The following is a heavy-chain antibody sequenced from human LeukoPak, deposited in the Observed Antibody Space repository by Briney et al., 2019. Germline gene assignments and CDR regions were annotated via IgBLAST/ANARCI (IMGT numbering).Heavy chain of an antibody. Sequence: PSETLSLTCTVSGGSINSYYWSWIRQPPGKGLEWIGYIYYSGSTNYNPSLKSRITISVDTSKNQFSLKLSSVTAADTAVYYCARARTYYYGSGSYYLDYWGQGTLVTVSS. CDR3: ARARTYYYGSGSYYLDY. D-gene: IGHD3-10*01. CDR2: IYYSGST. J-gene: IGHJ4*02. V-gene: IGHV4-59*01. CDR1: GGSINSYY.